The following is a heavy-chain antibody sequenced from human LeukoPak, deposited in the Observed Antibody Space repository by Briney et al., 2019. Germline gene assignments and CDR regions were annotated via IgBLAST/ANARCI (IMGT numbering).Heavy chain of an antibody. CDR1: GFTFDDYG. V-gene: IGHV3-20*04. J-gene: IGHJ4*02. D-gene: IGHD5-12*01. Sequence: GGSLRLSCAASGFTFDDYGMSWVRQARGKGLEWVSGINWNGGSTGYADSVKGRFTISRDNAKNSLYLQMNSLRAEDTALYYCARGEPSSWLRLPTPFDYWGQGTLVTVSS. CDR2: INWNGGST. CDR3: ARGEPSSWLRLPTPFDY.